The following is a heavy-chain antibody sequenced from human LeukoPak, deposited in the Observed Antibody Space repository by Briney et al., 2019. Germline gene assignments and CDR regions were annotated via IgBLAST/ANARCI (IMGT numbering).Heavy chain of an antibody. CDR2: IYYSGST. D-gene: IGHD3-10*01. CDR1: GGSISSYY. V-gene: IGHV4-59*01. CDR3: ARVALVRGGYYYYMDV. J-gene: IGHJ6*03. Sequence: PSETLSLTRTVSGGSISSYYWSWIRQPPGKGLEWIGYIYYSGSTNYNPSLKSRVTISVDTSKNQFSLKLSSVTAADTAVYYCARVALVRGGYYYYMDVWGKGTTVTVSS.